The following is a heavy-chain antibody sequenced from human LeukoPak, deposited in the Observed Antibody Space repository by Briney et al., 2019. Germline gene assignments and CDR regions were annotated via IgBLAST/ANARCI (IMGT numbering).Heavy chain of an antibody. CDR2: IYYSGST. D-gene: IGHD3-10*01. V-gene: IGHV4-34*01. J-gene: IGHJ4*02. Sequence: HPSETLSLTCAVYGGSFGGYYWSWIRQPPGKGLEWIGNIYYSGSTYYNPSLKSRVTISIDTSKNQFSLKLSSVTAADTAVYFCARLVWVNFYGFLPRERHTFYFDYWGQGTLVTVSS. CDR3: ARLVWVNFYGFLPRERHTFYFDY. CDR1: GGSFGGYY.